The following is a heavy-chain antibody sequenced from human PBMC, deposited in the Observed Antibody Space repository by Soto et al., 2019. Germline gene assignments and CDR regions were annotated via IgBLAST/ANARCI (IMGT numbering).Heavy chain of an antibody. J-gene: IGHJ6*02. V-gene: IGHV3-11*01. Sequence: QVRLVESGGGLVKPGGSLRLSCAASEFTFSDYYMSWIRQAPGKGLEWVSYISSSGSTIYYADSVKGRFTISRDNAKNSLYLQMNSLRAEDTAVYYCAREGTVTTSYYYYGMDVWGQGTTVTVSS. CDR1: EFTFSDYY. D-gene: IGHD4-17*01. CDR2: ISSSGSTI. CDR3: AREGTVTTSYYYYGMDV.